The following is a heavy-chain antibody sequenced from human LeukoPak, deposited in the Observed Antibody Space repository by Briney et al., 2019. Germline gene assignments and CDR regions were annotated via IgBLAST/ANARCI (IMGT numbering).Heavy chain of an antibody. CDR3: ARDDYRTTRYFDY. D-gene: IGHD4-11*01. CDR2: INPSGGST. CDR1: GYTLTELS. V-gene: IGHV1-46*01. Sequence: GASVKVSCKVSGYTLTELSMHWVRQAPGQGLEWMGIINPSGGSTSYAQKFQGRVTMTRDMSTSTVYMELSSLRSEDTAVYYCARDDYRTTRYFDYWGQGTLVTVSS. J-gene: IGHJ4*02.